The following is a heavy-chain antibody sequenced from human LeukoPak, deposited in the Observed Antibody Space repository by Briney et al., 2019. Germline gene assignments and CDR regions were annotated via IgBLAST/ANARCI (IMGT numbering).Heavy chain of an antibody. D-gene: IGHD1-26*01. CDR2: ISGNSRYI. J-gene: IGHJ6*03. CDR3: AKDNAEVGATSNYYYYYMDV. Sequence: PGGSLRLSCAASGFTFSSYSMTWVRQAPGKGLEWVSSISGNSRYIYYADSMRGRFTISRDNAKNSLYLQMNSLKPEDTAVYYCAKDNAEVGATSNYYYYYMDVWGKGTTVTISS. V-gene: IGHV3-21*06. CDR1: GFTFSSYS.